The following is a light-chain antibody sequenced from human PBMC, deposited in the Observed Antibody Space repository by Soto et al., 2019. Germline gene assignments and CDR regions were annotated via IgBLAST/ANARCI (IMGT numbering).Light chain of an antibody. Sequence: QSALTHPASVSGSPGQSITISCTGTDSDVGAYNYVSWYQQHPGKAPKLMIYDVSYRPSGVSDLFSGSKSCNTASLTISGLQAEDAADYYCSSYTSSSTIVIFGGGTKLTVL. J-gene: IGLJ2*01. CDR3: SSYTSSSTIVI. V-gene: IGLV2-14*03. CDR1: DSDVGAYNY. CDR2: DVS.